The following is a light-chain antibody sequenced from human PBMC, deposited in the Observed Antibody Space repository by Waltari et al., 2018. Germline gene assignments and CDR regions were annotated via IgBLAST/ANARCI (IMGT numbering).Light chain of an antibody. Sequence: DVVVTQSPLSLPVTLGQPASISCRSSESLVHTAGNTLLQWFQQRPRQSPRRLIYMVSVRDSGVPDRFSGSGSGTDFTLKISRVEAEDVGIYYCMQSTHWPPWTFGQGTKVEIK. CDR2: MVS. J-gene: IGKJ1*01. V-gene: IGKV2-30*02. CDR3: MQSTHWPPWT. CDR1: ESLVHTAGNTL.